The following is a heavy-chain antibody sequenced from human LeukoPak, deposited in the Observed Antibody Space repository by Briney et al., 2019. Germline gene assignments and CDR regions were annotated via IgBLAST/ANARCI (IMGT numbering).Heavy chain of an antibody. J-gene: IGHJ6*02. CDR3: AKTGTTRRYDYGMDV. Sequence: ASVKVSCKASGYTFTSYGISWVRQAPGQGLEWMGWISAYNGNTNYAQKLRGRVTMTTDTSTSTAYMELRSLRSDDTAVYYCAKTGTTRRYDYGMDVWGQGTTVTVSS. V-gene: IGHV1-18*01. CDR2: ISAYNGNT. D-gene: IGHD1-7*01. CDR1: GYTFTSYG.